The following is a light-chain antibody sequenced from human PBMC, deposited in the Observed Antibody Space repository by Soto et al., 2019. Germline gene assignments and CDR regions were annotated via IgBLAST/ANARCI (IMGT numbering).Light chain of an antibody. J-gene: IGKJ1*01. Sequence: DIQMTQSPSTLSASVGDRVTITCRASQSVGRSLAWYQQQPGKAPKLLIYGVSTLESGVPSRFSGFGSGTEFTLSISILQPGDVGTYYCQQFYKGWTFGQGTRV. CDR3: QQFYKGWT. V-gene: IGKV1-5*01. CDR2: GVS. CDR1: QSVGRS.